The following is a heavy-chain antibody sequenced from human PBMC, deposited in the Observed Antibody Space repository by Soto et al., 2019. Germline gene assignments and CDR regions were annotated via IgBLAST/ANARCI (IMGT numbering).Heavy chain of an antibody. Sequence: QVLLVESGGALVKPGGSLRLSCAASGFTFSDYYMSWIRQPPGKGLEWVSYISKTSTSSNYGDSMKGRFTISRDNAKNSLYLQMNSLRAEDKDVYYCARDNGGTFDYWGQGTLVTVSS. V-gene: IGHV3-11*05. D-gene: IGHD2-8*01. CDR2: ISKTSTSS. J-gene: IGHJ4*02. CDR3: ARDNGGTFDY. CDR1: GFTFSDYY.